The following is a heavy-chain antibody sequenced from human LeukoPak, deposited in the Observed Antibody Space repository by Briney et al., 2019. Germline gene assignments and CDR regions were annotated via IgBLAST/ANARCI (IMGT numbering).Heavy chain of an antibody. V-gene: IGHV3-7*01. D-gene: IGHD3-3*02. CDR1: GFTFSSYW. CDR3: ARGGYSIFL. CDR2: IKQAGSEK. Sequence: GGSLRLSCAASGFTFSSYWMSWGRQAPGKGLEWVANIKQAGSEKYYVDSVKGRFTISRDDAKNSLYLQMNSLRAEDTAVYYSARGGYSIFLWGQGTLVTVSS. J-gene: IGHJ4*02.